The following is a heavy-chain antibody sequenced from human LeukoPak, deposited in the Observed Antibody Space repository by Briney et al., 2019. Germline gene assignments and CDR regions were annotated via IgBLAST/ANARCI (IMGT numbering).Heavy chain of an antibody. V-gene: IGHV3-23*01. CDR3: AKDRSCSGGTCLDAFDV. Sequence: GGSLRLSCATSGFSFSNFAMSWVRRAPGKGLEWVXXXXGPGGTTFYAESVKRRFLISRDKSKNTLYLQMSSLRAEDTALYYCAKDRSCSGGTCLDAFDVWGQGTMVTVSS. CDR2: XXGPGGTT. D-gene: IGHD2-15*01. CDR1: GFSFSNFA. J-gene: IGHJ3*01.